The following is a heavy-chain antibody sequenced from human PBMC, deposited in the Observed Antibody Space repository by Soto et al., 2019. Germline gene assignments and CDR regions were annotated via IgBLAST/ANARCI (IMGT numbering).Heavy chain of an antibody. V-gene: IGHV3-23*01. J-gene: IGHJ4*02. CDR3: AGRSSTSKWGWYQLDY. Sequence: GGSLRLSCAASGFTFRTYAMSWVRQAPGKGLEWVSGISGSGVSTYYADSVKGRFTVSRDNSKNTLYLQMNSLRGQDTAVYYCAGRSSTSKWGWYQLDYWGQGTLVTVSS. D-gene: IGHD2-2*01. CDR2: ISGSGVST. CDR1: GFTFRTYA.